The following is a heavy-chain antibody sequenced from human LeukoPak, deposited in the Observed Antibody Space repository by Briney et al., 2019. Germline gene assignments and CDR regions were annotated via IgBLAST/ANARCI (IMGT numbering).Heavy chain of an antibody. V-gene: IGHV1-2*02. J-gene: IGHJ6*02. CDR3: AREPTVVTSQRNGMDV. CDR1: EYTFTDYY. D-gene: IGHD4-23*01. CDR2: INPNSGGT. Sequence: GASVKVSCKASEYTFTDYYIHWVGQAPGHGLEWMGWINPNSGGTKYVQSFQGRVTMTRDTSISTAYMELGSLTSDDTAVYYCAREPTVVTSQRNGMDVWGQGTTVTVSS.